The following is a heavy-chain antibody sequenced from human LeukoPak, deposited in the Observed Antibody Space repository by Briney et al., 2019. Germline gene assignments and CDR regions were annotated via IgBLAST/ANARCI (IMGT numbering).Heavy chain of an antibody. Sequence: GGSLRLSCAASGFTFSSYGMHWVRQAPGKGLEWVAVISYDGSNKYYADSVKGRFTISRDNSKNTLYLQMNSLRAEDTAVYYCAKEGAAYCGGDCYSRYGMDVWGQGTTVTVSS. CDR2: ISYDGSNK. D-gene: IGHD2-21*02. CDR3: AKEGAAYCGGDCYSRYGMDV. CDR1: GFTFSSYG. V-gene: IGHV3-30*18. J-gene: IGHJ6*02.